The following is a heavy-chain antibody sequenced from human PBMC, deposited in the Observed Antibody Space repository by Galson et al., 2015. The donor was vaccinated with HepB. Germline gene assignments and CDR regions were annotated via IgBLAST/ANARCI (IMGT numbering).Heavy chain of an antibody. CDR1: GFTFSSYS. D-gene: IGHD2-2*01. J-gene: IGHJ4*02. CDR2: ISSSSSYI. Sequence: SLRLSCAASGFTFSSYSMNWVRQAPGKGLEWVSSISSSSSYIYYADSVKGRFTISRDNAKNSLYLQMNSLRAEDTAVYYCARDQVVVVPAAGKGEFDYWGQGTLVTVSS. CDR3: ARDQVVVVPAAGKGEFDY. V-gene: IGHV3-21*01.